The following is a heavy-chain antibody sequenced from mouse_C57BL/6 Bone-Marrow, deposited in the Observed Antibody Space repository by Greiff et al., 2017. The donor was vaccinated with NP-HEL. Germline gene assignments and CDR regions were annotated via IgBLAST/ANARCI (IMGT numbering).Heavy chain of an antibody. V-gene: IGHV1-42*01. CDR2: INPSTGGT. Sequence: EVKLMESGPELVKPGASVKISCKASGYSFTGYYMNWVKQSPEKSLEWIGEINPSTGGTTYNQKFKAKATLTVDKSSSTAYMQLKSLTSEDSAVYYCASGNYWYFDVWGTGTTVTVSS. CDR3: ASGNYWYFDV. CDR1: GYSFTGYY. D-gene: IGHD2-1*01. J-gene: IGHJ1*03.